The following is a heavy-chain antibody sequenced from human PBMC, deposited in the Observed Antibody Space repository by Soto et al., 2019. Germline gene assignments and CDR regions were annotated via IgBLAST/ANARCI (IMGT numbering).Heavy chain of an antibody. D-gene: IGHD5-12*01. CDR3: AKDRSGYHGCDYGMDV. CDR1: GFTFSSYG. CDR2: LSYDGSNK. Sequence: GGSLRLSCAASGFTFSSYGMHWVRQAPGKGLEWVAGLSYDGSNKYYADSVKGRFTTSRDNSKNTLYLQMNSLRAEDMAVYYCAKDRSGYHGCDYGMDVWGKGPTVTVSS. V-gene: IGHV3-30*18. J-gene: IGHJ6*04.